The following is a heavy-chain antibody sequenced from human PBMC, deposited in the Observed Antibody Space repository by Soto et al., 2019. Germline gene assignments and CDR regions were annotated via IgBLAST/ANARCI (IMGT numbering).Heavy chain of an antibody. J-gene: IGHJ6*03. V-gene: IGHV4-39*01. Sequence: SETLSLTCTVSGGSISSSSYYWGWIRQPPGKGLEWIGSIYYSGSTYYNPSLKSRVTISVDTSKNQFSLKLSSVTAADTAVYYCARLLRGYYYYMDVWGKGTTVTVSS. CDR3: ARLLRGYYYYMDV. D-gene: IGHD2-15*01. CDR2: IYYSGST. CDR1: GGSISSSSYY.